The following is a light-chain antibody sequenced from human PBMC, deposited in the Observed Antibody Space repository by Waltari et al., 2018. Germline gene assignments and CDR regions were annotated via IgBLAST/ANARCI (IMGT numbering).Light chain of an antibody. J-gene: IGKJ1*01. CDR2: WAS. Sequence: DIVMTQSPDSLAVSLGERVTINCKSSQSVISSFNNKNYLTWFQQKAGEPPKLLIYWASTRESGVPDRFGGSGSGTDFTLTISGLQAEDVAVYYCQQYSATPPTFGQGTKVEIK. V-gene: IGKV4-1*01. CDR3: QQYSATPPT. CDR1: QSVISSFNNKNY.